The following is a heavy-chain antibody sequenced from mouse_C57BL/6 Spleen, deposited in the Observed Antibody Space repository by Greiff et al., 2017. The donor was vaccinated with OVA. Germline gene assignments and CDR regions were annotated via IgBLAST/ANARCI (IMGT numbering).Heavy chain of an antibody. Sequence: QVQLKESGPGLVAPSQSLSITCTVSGFSLTSYAISWVRQPPGKGLEWLGVIWTGGGTNYNSALKSRLSISKDNSKSQVFLKMNSLQTDDTARYYCARMAFYYDYDGHWYFDVWGTGTTVTVSS. CDR3: ARMAFYYDYDGHWYFDV. CDR1: GFSLTSYA. CDR2: IWTGGGT. D-gene: IGHD2-4*01. V-gene: IGHV2-9-1*01. J-gene: IGHJ1*03.